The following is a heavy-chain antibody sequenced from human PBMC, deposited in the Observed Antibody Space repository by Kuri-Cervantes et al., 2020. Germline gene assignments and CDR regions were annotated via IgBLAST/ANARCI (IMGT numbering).Heavy chain of an antibody. J-gene: IGHJ6*02. V-gene: IGHV1-69*13. Sequence: SVKVSCKASGYTFTGYYMHWVRQAPGQGLEWLGGIIPLFLIANYAQKFQGRVTITADEPSSTAYMELSTLTSEDTAVYYCARESISMVRGVVYYYNGMDVWGQGTTVTVSS. CDR3: ARESISMVRGVVYYYNGMDV. D-gene: IGHD3-10*01. CDR1: GYTFTGYY. CDR2: IIPLFLIA.